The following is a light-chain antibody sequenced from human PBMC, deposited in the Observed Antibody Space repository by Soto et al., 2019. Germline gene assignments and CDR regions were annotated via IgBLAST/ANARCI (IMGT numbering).Light chain of an antibody. V-gene: IGLV2-14*01. CDR3: SSYTSSSTYVV. CDR2: EVS. J-gene: IGLJ2*01. CDR1: SSDVGGYNY. Sequence: QSALTQPASVSGSPGQSITISCTGTSSDVGGYNYVSWYQQHPGKAPKLMIYEVSNRPSGVSNRFSGSKSGNTASLTISGLQAEDEADYYCSSYTSSSTYVVFGGGTKLTDL.